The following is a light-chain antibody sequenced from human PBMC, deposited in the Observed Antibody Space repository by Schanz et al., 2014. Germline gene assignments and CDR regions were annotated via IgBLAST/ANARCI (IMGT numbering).Light chain of an antibody. Sequence: QSALTQPASVSGSPGQSITISCTGTSSDVGSYNLVSWYQQHPGKAPKLMIYEGSKRPSGVSNRISGSKSGNTASLTISGVQAEDEADYYCCSYAGSSPWVFGGGTKLTVL. CDR3: CSYAGSSPWV. CDR2: EGS. CDR1: SSDVGSYNL. V-gene: IGLV2-23*01. J-gene: IGLJ3*02.